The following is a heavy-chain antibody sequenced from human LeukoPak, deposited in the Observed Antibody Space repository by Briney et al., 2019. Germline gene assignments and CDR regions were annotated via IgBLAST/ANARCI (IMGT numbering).Heavy chain of an antibody. D-gene: IGHD5-18*01. J-gene: IGHJ4*02. Sequence: GGSLRLSCAASGFTFSDYYMSWIRQAPGKGLEWVSYISSSGSTIYYADSVKGRFTISRDNAKNSLYLQMNSLRAEDTAVYYCASAVDTAMVTWVNHPFDYWGQGTLGTVSS. CDR3: ASAVDTAMVTWVNHPFDY. CDR1: GFTFSDYY. CDR2: ISSSGSTI. V-gene: IGHV3-11*04.